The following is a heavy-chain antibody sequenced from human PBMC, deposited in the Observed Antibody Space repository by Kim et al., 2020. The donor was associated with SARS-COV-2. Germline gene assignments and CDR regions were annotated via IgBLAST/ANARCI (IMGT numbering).Heavy chain of an antibody. V-gene: IGHV3-15*01. CDR3: IPLYYYDSSGYRRALDY. Sequence: KGRFTISRDDSKNTLYLQMNSLKTEDTAVYYCIPLYYYDSSGYRRALDYWGQGTLVTVSS. J-gene: IGHJ4*02. D-gene: IGHD3-22*01.